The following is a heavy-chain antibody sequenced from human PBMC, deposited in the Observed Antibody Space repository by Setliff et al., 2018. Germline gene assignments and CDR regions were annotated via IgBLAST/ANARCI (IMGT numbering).Heavy chain of an antibody. CDR1: GYTFISYG. D-gene: IGHD3-10*01. J-gene: IGHJ5*02. Sequence: GASVKVSCKASGYTFISYGISWVRQAPGQGLEWMGWISAYNGNTNYAQKLQGRVTMTTDTSTSTVYMELRSLRSDDTAVYYCAKNGFGVVALGVNNWFDPWGQGTLVTVPQ. CDR3: AKNGFGVVALGVNNWFDP. V-gene: IGHV1-18*01. CDR2: ISAYNGNT.